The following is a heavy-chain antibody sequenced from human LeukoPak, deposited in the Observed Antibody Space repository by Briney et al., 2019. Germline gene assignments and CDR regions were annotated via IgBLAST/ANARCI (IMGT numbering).Heavy chain of an antibody. Sequence: GGSLRLSCAASGFPFSNHAMSWVRQAPGKGLQWVSAISGGGVAIYYADSVKGRFTISRDNSKNTLYLQMNSLRAEDTAVYHCAKDGFDYYDSSGYYYFNYWGQGTLVTVSS. CDR1: GFPFSNHA. CDR3: AKDGFDYYDSSGYYYFNY. V-gene: IGHV3-23*01. J-gene: IGHJ4*02. D-gene: IGHD3-22*01. CDR2: ISGGGVAI.